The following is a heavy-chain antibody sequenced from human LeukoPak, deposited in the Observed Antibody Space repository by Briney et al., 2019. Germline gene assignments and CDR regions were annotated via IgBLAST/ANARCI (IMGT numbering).Heavy chain of an antibody. CDR2: ISYDGSNK. V-gene: IGHV3-30-3*01. D-gene: IGHD2-2*01. Sequence: QAGRSLRLSCAASGFTFSSYAMHWVRQAPGKGLEWVAVISYDGSNKYYADSVKGRFTISRDNSKNTLYLQMNSLRAEDTAVYYCAKDWRHGIVVVPAAPLDYWGQGTLVTVSS. CDR1: GFTFSSYA. CDR3: AKDWRHGIVVVPAAPLDY. J-gene: IGHJ4*02.